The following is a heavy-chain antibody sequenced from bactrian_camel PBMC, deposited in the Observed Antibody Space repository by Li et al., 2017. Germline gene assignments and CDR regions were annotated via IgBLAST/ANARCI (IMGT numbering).Heavy chain of an antibody. J-gene: IGHJ4*01. CDR2: GTSGGAA. CDR1: GYTDRLNR. CDR3: AARSTCVTGPLNHILWNN. Sequence: QLVESGGGSRQAGGSLRLSCAAEGYTDRLNRMGWFRQAPGTGLQWVSTGTSGGAAYFADSVKGRFTISRDNAKNTLYLQMNSLQPEDTAIYYCAARSTCVTGPLNHILWNNWGQGTQVTVS. D-gene: IGHD3*01. V-gene: IGHV3S40*01.